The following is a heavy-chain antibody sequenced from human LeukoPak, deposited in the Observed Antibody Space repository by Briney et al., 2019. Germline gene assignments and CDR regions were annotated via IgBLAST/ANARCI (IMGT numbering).Heavy chain of an antibody. D-gene: IGHD5-18*01. V-gene: IGHV4-39*07. Sequence: PSETLSLTCAVSGDSISSSPYYWVWIRQPPGKGLEWIGGVFYSGTTYYNPSLKSRVTISVDTSKNQFSPQLRSVTAADTAVYYCARGGYQQTSTFDFWGQGTLVTVSS. J-gene: IGHJ4*02. CDR3: ARGGYQQTSTFDF. CDR1: GDSISSSPYY. CDR2: VFYSGTT.